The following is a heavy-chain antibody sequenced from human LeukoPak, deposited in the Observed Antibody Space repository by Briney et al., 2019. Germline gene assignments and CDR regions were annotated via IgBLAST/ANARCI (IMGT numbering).Heavy chain of an antibody. CDR2: IGTAGEI. J-gene: IGHJ6*03. D-gene: IGHD3-10*01. CDR3: ARVYYGSGSLHYYYYYMDV. Sequence: PGGSLRLSCAASGFTFSSYDIHWVRQATGKGLEWVSGIGTAGEIYYPGPVKGRFTISRDNSKNTLYLQMNSLRAEDTAVYYCARVYYGSGSLHYYYYYMDVWGKGTTVTISS. CDR1: GFTFSSYD. V-gene: IGHV3-13*01.